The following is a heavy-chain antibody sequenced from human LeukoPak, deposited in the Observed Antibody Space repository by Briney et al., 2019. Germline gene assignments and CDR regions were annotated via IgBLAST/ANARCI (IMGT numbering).Heavy chain of an antibody. D-gene: IGHD6-6*01. J-gene: IGHJ4*02. Sequence: PSETLSLTCAVYGGSLSGYYWSWIRQPPGKGLEWIGEINHSGSTNYNPSLKSRVTISVDTSKNQFSLKLSSVTAADTAVYYCARVSSSSRKIDYWGQGTLVTVSS. CDR3: ARVSSSSRKIDY. V-gene: IGHV4-34*01. CDR1: GGSLSGYY. CDR2: INHSGST.